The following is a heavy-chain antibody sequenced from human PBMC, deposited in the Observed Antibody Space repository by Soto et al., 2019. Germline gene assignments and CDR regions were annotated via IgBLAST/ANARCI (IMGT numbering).Heavy chain of an antibody. CDR3: ARDPPYYYDSSGYPFHIFDY. D-gene: IGHD3-22*01. J-gene: IGHJ4*02. V-gene: IGHV3-30-3*01. CDR2: ISYDGSNK. CDR1: GFTFSSYA. Sequence: QVQLVESGGGVVQPGRSLRLSCAASGFTFSSYAMHWVRQAPGKGLEWVAVISYDGSNKYYADSVKGRFTISRDNSKNTLYLHMNSLRAEDTAVYYCARDPPYYYDSSGYPFHIFDYWGQGTLVTVSS.